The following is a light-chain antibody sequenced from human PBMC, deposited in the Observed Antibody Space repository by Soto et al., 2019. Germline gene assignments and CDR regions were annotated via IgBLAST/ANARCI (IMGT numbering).Light chain of an antibody. Sequence: QSVLTQPASVSGSPGQSIAISCTGTRSDVGAYNYVSWYQQHPGKAPKLMISEVTNRPSGVSDRFSGSKSGNTASLTISGLQAEDEADYYCSSFTSRFTFVFGTATKVTV. CDR2: EVT. J-gene: IGLJ1*01. CDR3: SSFTSRFTFV. V-gene: IGLV2-14*01. CDR1: RSDVGAYNY.